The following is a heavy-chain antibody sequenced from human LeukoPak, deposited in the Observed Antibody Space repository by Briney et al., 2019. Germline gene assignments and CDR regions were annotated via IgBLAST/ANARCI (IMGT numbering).Heavy chain of an antibody. J-gene: IGHJ3*01. D-gene: IGHD1-26*01. Sequence: AESLKISCNVSGYSFTSYCIGLVRQMPGKGLEWMGIIYPGDSGPTYSPSFQGQVTISDDKSISTAYLQWSSLQASDTAMYYCGMSGDRVPLQDDVFDVWGQGTMVTVST. CDR2: IYPGDSGP. V-gene: IGHV5-51*01. CDR1: GYSFTSYC. CDR3: GMSGDRVPLQDDVFDV.